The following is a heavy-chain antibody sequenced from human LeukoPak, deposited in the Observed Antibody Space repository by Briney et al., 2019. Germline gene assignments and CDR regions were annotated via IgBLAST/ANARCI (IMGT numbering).Heavy chain of an antibody. CDR2: ISYDGSNK. CDR3: AKDLSYSSSSYGMDV. J-gene: IGHJ6*02. Sequence: GGSLRLSCAASGFTFSSYGVHWVRQAPGKGLEWVAVISYDGSNKYYSDSVKGRFTISRDNSKNTLYLQINSLRAEDTAVYYCAKDLSYSSSSYGMDVWGQGTTVTVSS. CDR1: GFTFSSYG. D-gene: IGHD6-13*01. V-gene: IGHV3-30*18.